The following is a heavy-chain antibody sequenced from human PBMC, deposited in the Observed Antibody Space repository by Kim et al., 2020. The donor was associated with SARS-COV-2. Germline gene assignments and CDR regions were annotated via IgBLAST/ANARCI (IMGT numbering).Heavy chain of an antibody. V-gene: IGHV1-18*01. CDR3: ARLHNTRGGYNYYYYYGMDV. J-gene: IGHJ6*02. CDR1: GYTFTSYG. D-gene: IGHD5-12*01. CDR2: ISAYNGNT. Sequence: ASVKVSCKASGYTFTSYGISWVRQAPGQGLEWMGWISAYNGNTNYAQKLQGRVTMTTDTSTSTAYMELRSLRSDDTAVYYCARLHNTRGGYNYYYYYGMDVWGQGTTVTVSS.